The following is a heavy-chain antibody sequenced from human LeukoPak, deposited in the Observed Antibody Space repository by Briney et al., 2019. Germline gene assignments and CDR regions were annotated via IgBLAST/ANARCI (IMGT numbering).Heavy chain of an antibody. CDR3: ARDRHYYGSETSPRGWFDP. Sequence: PGGSLRLSCAASGFTFSSYSMNWVRQAPGKGLEWVSYISTSSSTIYYADSVKGRFTISRDNAKNSLYLQMNSLGAEDTAVYYCARDRHYYGSETSPRGWFDPWGQGTLVTVSS. D-gene: IGHD3-10*01. V-gene: IGHV3-48*04. J-gene: IGHJ5*02. CDR2: ISTSSSTI. CDR1: GFTFSSYS.